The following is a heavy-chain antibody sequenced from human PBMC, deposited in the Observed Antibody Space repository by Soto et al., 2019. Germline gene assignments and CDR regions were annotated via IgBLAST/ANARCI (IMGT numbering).Heavy chain of an antibody. CDR1: GYTFTSYG. D-gene: IGHD6-13*01. CDR3: VRRHVSATGIDWFDP. Sequence: ASVKVSCKASGYTFTSYGIHWVRQAPGKRLGWMGWINAANGYTKYSPKFQGRVTITRDTSASTAYMELSSLRSEDTAVYYCVRRHVSATGIDWFDPWGQGTLVTVSS. V-gene: IGHV1-3*01. CDR2: INAANGYT. J-gene: IGHJ5*02.